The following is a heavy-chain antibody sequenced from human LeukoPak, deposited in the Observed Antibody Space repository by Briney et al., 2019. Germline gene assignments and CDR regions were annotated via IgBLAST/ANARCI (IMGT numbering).Heavy chain of an antibody. V-gene: IGHV1-58*02. J-gene: IGHJ3*02. CDR2: IVVASGNT. CDR3: AAGNVTMGRGGLGGWDAFDM. D-gene: IGHD3-10*01. Sequence: SVKVSCKASGFSFSSTAMQWVRQARGQRLEWIGWIVVASGNTDYAQNFQERVTITRDMSTGTAYMELSSLRSEDTAVYYCAAGNVTMGRGGLGGWDAFDMWGQGTMVTVSS. CDR1: GFSFSSTA.